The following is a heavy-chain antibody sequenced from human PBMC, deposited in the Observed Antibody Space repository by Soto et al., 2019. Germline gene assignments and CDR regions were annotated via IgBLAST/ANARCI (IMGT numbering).Heavy chain of an antibody. V-gene: IGHV3-33*01. Sequence: QVQLVESGGGVVQPGRSLRLSCAASGFTFSSYGMHWVRQAPGKGLECVAVIWYDGSNKYYTDSVKGRFTISRDNAKNTLYLQMNSLRAEDTAVYYCAREQLVDYHLDYWGQGTLVTVSS. D-gene: IGHD6-13*01. CDR2: IWYDGSNK. J-gene: IGHJ4*02. CDR3: AREQLVDYHLDY. CDR1: GFTFSSYG.